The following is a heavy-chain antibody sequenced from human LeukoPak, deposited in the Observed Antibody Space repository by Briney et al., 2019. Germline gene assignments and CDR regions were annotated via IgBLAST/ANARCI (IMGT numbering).Heavy chain of an antibody. CDR3: SRGGLYRYSGTSGDY. CDR2: INQHGSET. Sequence: PGGSLRLSCEVSGFSFSTYWMTWVRQAPGKGLEWVANINQHGSETYYVDSVKGRFIISRDNAKNSLFLQMDSLTGEDTAVYYCSRGGLYRYSGTSGDYWGQGTLVTVSS. V-gene: IGHV3-7*01. CDR1: GFSFSTYW. J-gene: IGHJ4*02. D-gene: IGHD1-26*01.